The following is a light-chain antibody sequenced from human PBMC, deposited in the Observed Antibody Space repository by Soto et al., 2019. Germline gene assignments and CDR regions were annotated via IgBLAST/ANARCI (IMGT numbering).Light chain of an antibody. V-gene: IGKV2-28*01. CDR3: MQALQAPYT. Sequence: IVMTQSPLSLPVTPGEPASFSCRSSQSLLHSNGYNYLDWYLQKPGQSPQLLIYLGSNRASGVPDRFSGSGSGTDFTLKISRLEAEDVGIYYCMQALQAPYTFGQGTRLEIK. CDR1: QSLLHSNGYNY. CDR2: LGS. J-gene: IGKJ2*01.